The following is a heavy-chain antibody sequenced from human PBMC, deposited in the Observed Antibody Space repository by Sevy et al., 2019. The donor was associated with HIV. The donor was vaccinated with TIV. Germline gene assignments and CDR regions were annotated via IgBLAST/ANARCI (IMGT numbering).Heavy chain of an antibody. Sequence: GGSLRLSCAASGFTFSDYYMRWVRQAPGKGLEWVSYISSSSSYKNYADSVKGRFTISRDNAKNSLYLQMNSLRAEDTAVYYCARGLWDIVVVPAAPHDYWGQGTLVTVSS. V-gene: IGHV3-11*06. CDR2: ISSSSSYK. D-gene: IGHD2-2*01. CDR1: GFTFSDYY. J-gene: IGHJ4*02. CDR3: ARGLWDIVVVPAAPHDY.